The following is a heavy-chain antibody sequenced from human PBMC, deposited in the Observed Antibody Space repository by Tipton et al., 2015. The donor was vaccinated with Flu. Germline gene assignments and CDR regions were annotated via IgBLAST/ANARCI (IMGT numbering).Heavy chain of an antibody. J-gene: IGHJ4*02. D-gene: IGHD3-10*01. CDR1: GDSIRSSNYY. CDR3: ARLTYYYGSGTSDY. CDR2: TFHSGNT. V-gene: IGHV4-39*07. Sequence: GLVKPSETLSLTCGVSGDSIRSSNYYWGWIRQPPGKGLEWIGNTFHSGNTYLNPSLKSRVTISIDTSKNQFSLKLSSVTAADTAVYYCARLTYYYGSGTSDYWGQGTLVTVSS.